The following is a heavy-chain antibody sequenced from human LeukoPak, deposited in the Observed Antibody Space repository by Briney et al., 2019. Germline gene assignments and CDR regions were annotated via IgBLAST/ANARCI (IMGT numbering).Heavy chain of an antibody. J-gene: IGHJ5*02. CDR2: INPDGSTT. Sequence: GRSLRLSCAASGFTFDDYAIHWVRQAPGKGLEWVSRINPDGSTTTYADSVKGRFTISRDNAKNTVYLQMNSLRAEDTAVYYCARVLSGSWDWFDPWGQGTLVTVSS. V-gene: IGHV3-74*01. D-gene: IGHD3-22*01. CDR1: GFTFDDYA. CDR3: ARVLSGSWDWFDP.